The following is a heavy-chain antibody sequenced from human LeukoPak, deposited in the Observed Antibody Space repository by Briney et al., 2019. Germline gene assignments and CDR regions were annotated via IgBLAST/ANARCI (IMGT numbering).Heavy chain of an antibody. CDR1: GGSISSGGYY. CDR3: AKAHGSGSYYISPTLDY. V-gene: IGHV4-31*03. J-gene: IGHJ4*02. Sequence: SETLSLTCTVSGGSISSGGYYWSWIRQHPGKGLEWIGYIYYSGSTYYNPSLKSRVTISVDTSKNQFSLKLSSVTAADTAVYYCAKAHGSGSYYISPTLDYWGQGTLVTVSS. D-gene: IGHD3-10*01. CDR2: IYYSGST.